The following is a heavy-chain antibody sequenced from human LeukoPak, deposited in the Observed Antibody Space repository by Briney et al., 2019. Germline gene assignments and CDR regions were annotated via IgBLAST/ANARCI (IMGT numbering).Heavy chain of an antibody. CDR2: IYWDDDK. CDR3: AHVNYDYVWGSYSLFDY. CDR1: GFSLSTSGVG. Sequence: ESGPTLVKPTQTLTLTCTFSGFSLSTSGVGVGWIRQPPGKALEWLALIYWDDDKRYSSSLKSRLTITKGTSKNQVVLTMTNMDPVDTATYYCAHVNYDYVWGSYSLFDYWGQGTLVTVSS. J-gene: IGHJ4*02. D-gene: IGHD3-16*01. V-gene: IGHV2-5*02.